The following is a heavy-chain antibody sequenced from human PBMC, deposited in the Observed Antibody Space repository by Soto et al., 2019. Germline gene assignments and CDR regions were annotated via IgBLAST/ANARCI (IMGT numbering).Heavy chain of an antibody. V-gene: IGHV4-34*03. Sequence: PSETLFLTCAVYGGSFSGYYWSWIRQPPGKGLEWIGEINHSGSTNYNPSLKSRVTISVDTSKNQFSLKLSSVTAADTAVYYCTTDSYSSITIVRFDYWGHGTLVTVSS. CDR3: TTDSYSSITIVRFDY. CDR2: INHSGST. J-gene: IGHJ4*01. D-gene: IGHD2-2*01. CDR1: GGSFSGYY.